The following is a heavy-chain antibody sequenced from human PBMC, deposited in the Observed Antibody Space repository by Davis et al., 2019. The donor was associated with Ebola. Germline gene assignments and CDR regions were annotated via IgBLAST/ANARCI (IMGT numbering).Heavy chain of an antibody. V-gene: IGHV4-59*08. CDR2: IYYSGST. CDR3: ARVHARITIFGVVSYWFDP. Sequence: SETLSLTCTVSGGSISSYYWSWIRQPPGKGLEWIGYIYYSGSTYYNPSLKSRVTISVDTSKNQFSLKLSSVTAADTAVYYCARVHARITIFGVVSYWFDPWGQGTLVTVSS. D-gene: IGHD3-3*01. CDR1: GGSISSYY. J-gene: IGHJ5*02.